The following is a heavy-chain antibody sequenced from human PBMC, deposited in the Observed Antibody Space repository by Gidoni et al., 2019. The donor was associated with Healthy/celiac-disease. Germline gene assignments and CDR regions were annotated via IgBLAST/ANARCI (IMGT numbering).Heavy chain of an antibody. Sequence: QVQLVQSGAEVKKPGASVKVSCKASGYTFTSYAVHWVRQAPGQRLEWMGWINAGNGNTKYSQKFQGRVNSTRDTSASTAYMELSSLRSEDTAVYYCARDSEEVVGATSGWFDPWGQGTLVTVSS. CDR1: GYTFTSYA. J-gene: IGHJ5*02. D-gene: IGHD1-26*01. CDR3: ARDSEEVVGATSGWFDP. V-gene: IGHV1-3*01. CDR2: INAGNGNT.